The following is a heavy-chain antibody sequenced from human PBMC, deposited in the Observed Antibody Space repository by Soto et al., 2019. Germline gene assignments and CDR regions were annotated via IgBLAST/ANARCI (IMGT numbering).Heavy chain of an antibody. CDR3: ASSMVRGVRWFDP. CDR2: IYYSGST. CDR1: GGSISSGGYY. D-gene: IGHD3-10*01. J-gene: IGHJ5*02. Sequence: TLSLTCTVSGGSISSGGYYWSWIRQHPGKGLEWIGYIYYSGSTYYNPSLKGRVTISVDTSKNQFSLKLSSVTAADTAVYYCASSMVRGVRWFDPWGQGTLVTVSS. V-gene: IGHV4-31*03.